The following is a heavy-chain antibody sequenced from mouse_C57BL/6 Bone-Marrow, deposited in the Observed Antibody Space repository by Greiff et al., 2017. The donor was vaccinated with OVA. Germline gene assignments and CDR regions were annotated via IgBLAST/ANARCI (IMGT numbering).Heavy chain of an antibody. Sequence: VQLQQSGAELVKPGASVKLSCKASGYTFTEYTIHWVKQRSGQGLEWIGWFYPGSGSIKYNEKFKDKATLTAEKSSSTVYMELSRLTSEDSAVYFCARHGGEGYYYGSSRYFDVWGTGTTVTVSS. CDR2: FYPGSGSI. V-gene: IGHV1-62-2*01. J-gene: IGHJ1*03. CDR3: ARHGGEGYYYGSSRYFDV. D-gene: IGHD1-1*01. CDR1: GYTFTEYT.